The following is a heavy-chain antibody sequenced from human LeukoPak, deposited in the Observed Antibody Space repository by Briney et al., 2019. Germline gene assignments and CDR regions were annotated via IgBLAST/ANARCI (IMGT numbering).Heavy chain of an antibody. J-gene: IGHJ4*02. CDR2: IYYSAST. Sequence: SETLSLTCTVSGGSISSYYWSWIRQPPGKGLEWIGYIYYSASTNYNPSLKSRVTISVDTSKNQFSLKLSSVTAADTAVYYCARDLLLRGYYDSSGIDYWGQGTLVTVSS. CDR3: ARDLLLRGYYDSSGIDY. V-gene: IGHV4-59*01. CDR1: GGSISSYY. D-gene: IGHD3-22*01.